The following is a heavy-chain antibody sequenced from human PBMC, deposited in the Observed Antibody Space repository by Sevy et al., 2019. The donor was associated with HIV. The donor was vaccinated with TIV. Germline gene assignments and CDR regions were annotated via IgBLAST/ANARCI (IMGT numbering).Heavy chain of an antibody. CDR3: ARRAAAGTFDY. CDR1: GFTFSSYW. D-gene: IGHD6-13*01. Sequence: GGSLILSCAASGFTFSSYWMHWVRQAPGKGLVWVSRVNSDGSSTSYADAVKGRFTISRDNAKNTLYLQMNSLRAEDTAVYYCARRAAAGTFDYWGHGTLVTVSS. V-gene: IGHV3-74*01. CDR2: VNSDGSST. J-gene: IGHJ4*01.